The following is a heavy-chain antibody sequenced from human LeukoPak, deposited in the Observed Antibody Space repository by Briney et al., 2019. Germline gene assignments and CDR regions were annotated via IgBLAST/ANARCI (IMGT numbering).Heavy chain of an antibody. CDR1: GFTFSSYG. Sequence: GGSLRLSCAASGFTFSSYGMHWVRQAPGKGLEWVAVISYDGSNKYYADSVKGRFTISRDNSKNTLYLQMNSLRAEDRAVYYCAKDQEASAAILHLYYYYYGMDVWGQGTTVTVSS. CDR2: ISYDGSNK. V-gene: IGHV3-30*18. J-gene: IGHJ6*02. CDR3: AKDQEASAAILHLYYYYYGMDV. D-gene: IGHD2-2*01.